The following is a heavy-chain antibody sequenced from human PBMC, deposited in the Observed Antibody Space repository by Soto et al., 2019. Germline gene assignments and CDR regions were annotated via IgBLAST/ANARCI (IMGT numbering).Heavy chain of an antibody. J-gene: IGHJ4*02. D-gene: IGHD3-22*01. CDR2: ISYDGSNK. V-gene: IGHV3-30-3*01. CDR3: ARDRSSGYYLYFDY. Sequence: GGSLRLSCAASGFTFSSYAMHWVRQAPGKGLEWVAVISYDGSNKYYADSVKGRFTISRDNSKNTLYLQMNSLRAEDTAVYYCARDRSSGYYLYFDYWGQGTLVTVSA. CDR1: GFTFSSYA.